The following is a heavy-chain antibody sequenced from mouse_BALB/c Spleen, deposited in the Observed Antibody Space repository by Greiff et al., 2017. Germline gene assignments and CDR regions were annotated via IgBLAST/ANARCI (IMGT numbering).Heavy chain of an antibody. CDR1: GFTFSSYG. CDR2: ISSGGSYT. D-gene: IGHD2-3*01. J-gene: IGHJ2*01. CDR3: ARHDGYDYFDY. Sequence: DVKLVESGGDLVKPGGSLKLSCAASGFTFSSYGMSWVRQTPDKRLEWVATISSGGSYTYYPDSVKGRFTISRDNAKNTLYLQMSSLKSEDTAMYYCARHDGYDYFDYWGQGTTLTVSS. V-gene: IGHV5-6*02.